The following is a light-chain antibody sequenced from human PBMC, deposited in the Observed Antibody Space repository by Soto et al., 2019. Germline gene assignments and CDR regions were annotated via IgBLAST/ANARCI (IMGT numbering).Light chain of an antibody. CDR2: EVS. CDR1: SSDVGGYNY. J-gene: IGLJ1*01. CDR3: SSYTSSSTYV. Sequence: QSALTQPASVSGSPGQSITISCTGTSSDVGGYNYVSWYQQHPGKAPKLMIYEVSNRPSGVSNRFSGSKSGNTASLTISGLQAEDEDDYYCSSYTSSSTYVFGTGTKVTVL. V-gene: IGLV2-14*01.